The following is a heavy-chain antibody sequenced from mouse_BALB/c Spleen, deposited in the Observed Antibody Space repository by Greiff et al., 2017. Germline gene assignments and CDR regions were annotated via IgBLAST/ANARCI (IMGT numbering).Heavy chain of an antibody. CDR1: GYSITSDYA. V-gene: IGHV3-2*02. Sequence: EVQLQESGPGLVKPSQSLSLTCTVTGYSITSDYAWNWIRQFPGNKLEWMGYISYSGSTSYNPSLKSRISITRDTSKNQFFLQLNSVTTEDTATYYCARRGPYFDYWGQGTTLTVSS. CDR2: ISYSGST. J-gene: IGHJ2*01. CDR3: ARRGPYFDY.